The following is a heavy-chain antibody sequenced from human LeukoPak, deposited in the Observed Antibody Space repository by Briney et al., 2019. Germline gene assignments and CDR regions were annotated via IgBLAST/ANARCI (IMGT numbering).Heavy chain of an antibody. Sequence: PGGSLRLSCAASGFTFSIYSVTWVRQAPGKGLEWVSAISGSGGSTYYADSVKGRFTISRDNSKNTLYLQMNSLRAEDTAVYYCARKVPLVDPWGQGTLVTVSS. D-gene: IGHD4/OR15-4a*01. V-gene: IGHV3-23*01. CDR3: ARKVPLVDP. J-gene: IGHJ5*02. CDR2: ISGSGGST. CDR1: GFTFSIYS.